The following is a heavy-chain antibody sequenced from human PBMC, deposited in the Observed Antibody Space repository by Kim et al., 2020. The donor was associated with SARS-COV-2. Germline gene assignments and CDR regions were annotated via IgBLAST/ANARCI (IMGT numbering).Heavy chain of an antibody. CDR2: T. V-gene: IGHV3-23*01. Sequence: TSNADPGKARFTVSRDTSKNTLYLQMNSRRAEDTAIYYCATRRGFYFDSWGQGTLVTVSS. J-gene: IGHJ4*02. CDR3: ATRRGFYFDS.